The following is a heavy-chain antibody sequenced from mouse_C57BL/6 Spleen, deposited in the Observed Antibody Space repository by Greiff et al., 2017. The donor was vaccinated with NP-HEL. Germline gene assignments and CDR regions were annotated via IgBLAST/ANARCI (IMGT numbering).Heavy chain of an antibody. V-gene: IGHV1-18*01. J-gene: IGHJ2*01. CDR3: ARWGLPFDY. D-gene: IGHD2-2*01. CDR1: GYTFTDYN. Sequence: EVKLMESGPELVKPGASVKIPCKASGYTFTDYNMDWVKQSHGKSLEWIGDINPNNGGTIYNQKFKGKATLTVDKSSSTAYMELRSLTSEDTAVYYCARWGLPFDYWGQGTTLTVSS. CDR2: INPNNGGT.